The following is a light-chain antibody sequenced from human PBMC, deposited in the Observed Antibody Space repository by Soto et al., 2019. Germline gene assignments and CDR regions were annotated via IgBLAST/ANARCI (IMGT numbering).Light chain of an antibody. CDR3: QQYDNLPFT. CDR2: GAS. V-gene: IGKV1-33*01. Sequence: DIQMTQSPSSLSASVGDRVTITCRASQSISIYLNWYQLKPGKAPNLLMYGASNLETGVPSRFSGSGSGTDFTFTISSLQPEDIATYYCQQYDNLPFTFGPGTKVDIK. CDR1: QSISIY. J-gene: IGKJ3*01.